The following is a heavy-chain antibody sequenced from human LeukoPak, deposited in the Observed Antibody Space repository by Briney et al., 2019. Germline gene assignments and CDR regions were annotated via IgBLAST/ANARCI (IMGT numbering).Heavy chain of an antibody. J-gene: IGHJ4*02. Sequence: ASVKVSCKASGYTFTGYYMHWVRQAPGQGLEWMGRVNPDSGNTVYTQKFQGRVTITRNTSTSTAYMELSSLRSEDTAVYYCGSGFGPDFWGQGSLVTVSS. CDR2: VNPDSGNT. V-gene: IGHV1-8*03. CDR1: GYTFTGYY. D-gene: IGHD3-3*01. CDR3: GSGFGPDF.